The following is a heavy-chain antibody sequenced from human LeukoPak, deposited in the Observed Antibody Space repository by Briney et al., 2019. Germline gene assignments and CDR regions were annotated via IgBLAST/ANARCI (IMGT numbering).Heavy chain of an antibody. J-gene: IGHJ4*02. CDR3: ARDWVYSSGWYYFDY. V-gene: IGHV1-18*01. CDR1: GYTFTSYG. D-gene: IGHD6-19*01. CDR2: ISAYNGNT. Sequence: ASVKVSCKASGYTFTSYGISWVRQAPGQGLEWMGWISAYNGNTNYAQKLQGRVTMTTDTSTSTAYMELRSLRSDDTAVYYCARDWVYSSGWYYFDYWGQGTLVTVSS.